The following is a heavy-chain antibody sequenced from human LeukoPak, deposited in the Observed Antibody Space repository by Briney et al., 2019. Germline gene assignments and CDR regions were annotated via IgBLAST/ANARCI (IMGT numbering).Heavy chain of an antibody. CDR1: GYTFTSDG. J-gene: IGHJ4*02. CDR3: ARAGRRWELHVLDY. CDR2: ISAYNGNT. D-gene: IGHD1-26*01. V-gene: IGHV1-18*01. Sequence: ASVKVSCKASGYTFTSDGISWVRQAPGQGLEWMGWISAYNGNTNYAQKLQGRVTMTTDTSTSTAYMELRSLRSDDTAVYYCARAGRRWELHVLDYWGQGTLVTVSS.